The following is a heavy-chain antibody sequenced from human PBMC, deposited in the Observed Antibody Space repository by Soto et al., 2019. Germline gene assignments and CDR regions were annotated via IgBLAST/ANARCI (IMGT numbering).Heavy chain of an antibody. V-gene: IGHV3-33*01. D-gene: IGHD2-2*01. J-gene: IGHJ6*02. CDR2: IWYDGSNK. Sequence: GGSLRLSCAASGFTFSSYGMHWVRQAPGKGLEWVAVIWYDGSNKYYADSVKGRLTISRDNSKNTLYLQMNSLRAEDTAVYYCARDLSYCSSTSCYYYGMDVWGQGTTVTVSS. CDR3: ARDLSYCSSTSCYYYGMDV. CDR1: GFTFSSYG.